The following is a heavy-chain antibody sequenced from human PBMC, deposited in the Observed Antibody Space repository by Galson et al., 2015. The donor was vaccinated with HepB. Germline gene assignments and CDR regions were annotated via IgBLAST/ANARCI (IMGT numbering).Heavy chain of an antibody. J-gene: IGHJ3*02. CDR1: GFTFDDYA. CDR3: AKDLAVRAEEPVIFDI. V-gene: IGHV3-9*01. Sequence: SLRLSCAASGFTFDDYAMHWVRQAPGKGLEWVSGISWNSGSIGYADSVKGRFTISRDNAKNSLYLQMNSLRAEDTALYYCAKDLAVRAEEPVIFDIWGQGTMVTVSS. D-gene: IGHD2-21*01. CDR2: ISWNSGSI.